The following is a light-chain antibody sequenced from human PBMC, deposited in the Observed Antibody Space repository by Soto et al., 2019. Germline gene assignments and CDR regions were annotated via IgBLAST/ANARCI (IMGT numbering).Light chain of an antibody. Sequence: QSPGTLSVKQGQGANLSCRATQPISRNLAWYQQKPGQAPRLLIYGASTRATDIPGRFSGGGSGTEFTLTISSLQSEDFAIYFCQQYATWPRTFAQGTKVDI. J-gene: IGKJ1*01. CDR1: QPISRN. V-gene: IGKV3-15*01. CDR3: QQYATWPRT. CDR2: GAS.